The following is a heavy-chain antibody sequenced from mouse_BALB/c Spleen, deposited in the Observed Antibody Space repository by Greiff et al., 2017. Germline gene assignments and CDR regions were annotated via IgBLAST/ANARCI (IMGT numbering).Heavy chain of an antibody. V-gene: IGHV1-54*01. Sequence: QVQLNESGAELVRPGTSVKVSCKASGYAFTNYLIEWVKQRPGQGLEWIGVINPGSGGTNDNEKFKGKATLTADKSSSTAYMQLSSLTSDDSAVYFCARSGLYAMDYWGQGTSVTVSS. CDR1: GYAFTNYL. CDR3: ARSGLYAMDY. J-gene: IGHJ4*01. D-gene: IGHD3-1*01. CDR2: INPGSGGT.